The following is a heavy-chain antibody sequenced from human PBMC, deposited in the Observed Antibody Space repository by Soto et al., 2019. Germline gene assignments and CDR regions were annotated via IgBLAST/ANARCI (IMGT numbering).Heavy chain of an antibody. CDR3: AIGSHMYSRSCYIGMDF. J-gene: IGHJ6*02. CDR1: GYTFTSYC. V-gene: IGHV1-3*01. D-gene: IGHD1-26*01. Sequence: ASVKVSCKASGYTFTSYCMRWVRQAPGQRLEWMGWINADNGNTKYSQKFQGRVTITRDTSASTAYMELSSLGPEDTAVYYCAIGSHMYSRSCYIGMDFWGQGTLVTVSS. CDR2: INADNGNT.